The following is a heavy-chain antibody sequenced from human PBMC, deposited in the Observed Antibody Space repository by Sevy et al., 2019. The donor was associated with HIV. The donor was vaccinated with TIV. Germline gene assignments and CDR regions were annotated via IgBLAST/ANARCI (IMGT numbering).Heavy chain of an antibody. CDR3: AKDSYFDNTLFDY. V-gene: IGHV3-23*01. D-gene: IGHD3-22*01. Sequence: GGSLRLSCAASGFTLNNYAMNWVRQAPGKGLEWVSGISGSGVSTYYADSVKGRFTMSRDNSKNTLYLQMNSLRAEDTAVYYCAKDSYFDNTLFDYWGQGTLVTVSS. CDR1: GFTLNNYA. J-gene: IGHJ4*02. CDR2: ISGSGVST.